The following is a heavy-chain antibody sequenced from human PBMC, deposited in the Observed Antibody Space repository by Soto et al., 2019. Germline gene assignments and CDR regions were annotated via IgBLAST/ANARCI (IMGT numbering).Heavy chain of an antibody. D-gene: IGHD6-19*01. Sequence: QVQLVESGGGVVQPGRSLRLSCVASGFTLSNTGMHWVRQAPGKGLEWVAMISHDGSNIYYGDSVKGRFTISRDNSWNTLYLQMDSLRPEDTSVYYCAKDWGSSGWFNWFDPWGQGTLVTVSS. CDR2: ISHDGSNI. V-gene: IGHV3-30*18. J-gene: IGHJ5*02. CDR3: AKDWGSSGWFNWFDP. CDR1: GFTLSNTG.